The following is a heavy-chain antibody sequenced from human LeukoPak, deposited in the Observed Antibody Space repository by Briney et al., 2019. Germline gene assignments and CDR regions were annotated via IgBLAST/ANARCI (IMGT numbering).Heavy chain of an antibody. Sequence: GESPKISCKGSGYSFTSYWISWVRQMPGKGLEWMGRIDPSDSYTNYSPSFQGHVTISADKSISTAYLQWSSLKASDTAMYYCARPRGIAKNWFDPWGQGALVTVSS. V-gene: IGHV5-10-1*01. D-gene: IGHD2-15*01. J-gene: IGHJ5*02. CDR3: ARPRGIAKNWFDP. CDR1: GYSFTSYW. CDR2: IDPSDSYT.